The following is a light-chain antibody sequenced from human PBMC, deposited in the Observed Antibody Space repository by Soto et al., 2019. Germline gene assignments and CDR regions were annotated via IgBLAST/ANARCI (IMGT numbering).Light chain of an antibody. V-gene: IGKV3-11*01. CDR2: DTS. J-gene: IGKJ5*01. CDR3: QQRSNWPIIT. CDR1: QSVSRY. Sequence: IVLTQSPSTLSLSPGERATLSCRSSQSVSRYLSWYQQKPGQAPRLLISDTSNRATGIPARFSGSGSGTDFTLTISSLEPEDFAVYYCQQRSNWPIITFGQGTRLEIK.